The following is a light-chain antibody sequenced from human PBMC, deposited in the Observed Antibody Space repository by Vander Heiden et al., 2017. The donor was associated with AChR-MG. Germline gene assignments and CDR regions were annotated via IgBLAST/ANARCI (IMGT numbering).Light chain of an antibody. CDR2: AAS. V-gene: IGKV1-39*01. CDR3: QQTYSTPLT. J-gene: IGKJ4*01. Sequence: DIQMTQSPSSLSASVGDRVTISCRASQSISSYLTWYQQRPGKAPKVLIYAASSLQSGVPSRFNGSGFGTDFTLAISSLQPEDFTTYYCQQTYSTPLTFGGGTRVEIK. CDR1: QSISSY.